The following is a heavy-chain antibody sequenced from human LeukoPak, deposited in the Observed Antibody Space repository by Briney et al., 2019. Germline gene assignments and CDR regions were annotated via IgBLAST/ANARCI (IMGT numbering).Heavy chain of an antibody. CDR1: GFSFSNYG. CDR3: ARDANYHVSSDYYDAFDI. J-gene: IGHJ3*02. V-gene: IGHV3-7*01. D-gene: IGHD3-22*01. Sequence: PGGSLRLSGAASGFSFSNYGMTWLRQAPGKGLKWVANIRGDESRKYYLDSVTGRFTISRDNAKNSLYLQMNSLRAEDTAVYYCARDANYHVSSDYYDAFDIWGQGTMVTVSS. CDR2: IRGDESRK.